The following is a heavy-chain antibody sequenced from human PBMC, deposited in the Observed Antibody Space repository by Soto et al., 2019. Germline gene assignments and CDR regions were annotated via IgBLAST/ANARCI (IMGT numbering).Heavy chain of an antibody. CDR3: ARALPPAMVPYGY. CDR1: GFTFSSYG. CDR2: IWYDGSNK. D-gene: IGHD5-18*01. Sequence: PGGALRLSCAASGFTFSSYGMHWGRQAPGKGLEWVAVIWYDGSNKYYADSVKGRFTISRDNSKNTLYLQMNSLRAEDTAVSYCARALPPAMVPYGYWGQGP. V-gene: IGHV3-33*01. J-gene: IGHJ4*02.